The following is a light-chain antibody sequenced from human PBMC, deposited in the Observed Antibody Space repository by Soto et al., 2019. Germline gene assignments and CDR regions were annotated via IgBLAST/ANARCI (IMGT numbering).Light chain of an antibody. V-gene: IGLV1-40*01. CDR1: NSNIGASND. CDR2: GDN. CDR3: HSYDSSLSGSV. Sequence: QSVLTQPASVSGAPGQRVTISCTGGNSNIGASNDVHWYQQIPGAAPKLLIYGDNNRPSGVPDRFSGSKSGTSASLAITGLQAEDEADYYCHSYDSSLSGSVFGGGTKLTVL. J-gene: IGLJ3*02.